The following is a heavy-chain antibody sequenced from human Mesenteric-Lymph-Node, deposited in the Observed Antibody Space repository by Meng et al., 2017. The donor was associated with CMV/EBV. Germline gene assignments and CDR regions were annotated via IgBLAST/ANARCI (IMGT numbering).Heavy chain of an antibody. CDR1: GGSITTYY. Sequence: GSLRLSCTVSGGSITTYYWSWIRQPPGKGLEWIGYVYYSGSTNYNPSLKSRVTISVDTSKNQFSLKLSSVTAADTAVYYCARDYRCPLMSCVDYYYGMDVWGQGTTVTVSS. D-gene: IGHD2-8*01. V-gene: IGHV4-59*01. CDR3: ARDYRCPLMSCVDYYYGMDV. CDR2: VYYSGST. J-gene: IGHJ6*02.